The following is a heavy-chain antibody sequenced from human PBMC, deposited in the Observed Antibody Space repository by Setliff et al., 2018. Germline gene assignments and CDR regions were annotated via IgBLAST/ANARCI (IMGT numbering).Heavy chain of an antibody. D-gene: IGHD3-10*01. J-gene: IGHJ4*02. Sequence: SVKVSCKASGGTFNTYGLSWVRQAPGQGLEWMGGIIPIIGEPNYAQKFQGRVTITADESTSTAYMELRSLKSEDTAVYYCAREALQRAGLYFFDIWGQGMLVTVSS. CDR2: IIPIIGEP. V-gene: IGHV1-69*13. CDR3: AREALQRAGLYFFDI. CDR1: GGTFNTYG.